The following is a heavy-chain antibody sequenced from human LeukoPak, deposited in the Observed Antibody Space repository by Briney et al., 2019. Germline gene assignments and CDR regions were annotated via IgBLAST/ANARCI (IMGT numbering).Heavy chain of an antibody. J-gene: IGHJ4*02. Sequence: SETLSLTCAVYGGSFSGYYWSWIRQPPGKGLEWIGEINHSGSTNYNPSLKSRVTISVDTSKNQFSLKLSSVTAADAAVYYCARGLRFMRGRYYYDSSGYYPWDYWGQGTLVTVSS. CDR1: GGSFSGYY. D-gene: IGHD3-22*01. V-gene: IGHV4-34*01. CDR2: INHSGST. CDR3: ARGLRFMRGRYYYDSSGYYPWDY.